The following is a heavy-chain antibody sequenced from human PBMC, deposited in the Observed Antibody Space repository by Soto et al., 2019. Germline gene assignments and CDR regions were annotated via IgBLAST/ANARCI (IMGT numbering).Heavy chain of an antibody. CDR2: INWNSGSI. D-gene: IGHD6-13*01. CDR1: GFTFDDYA. CDR3: VKDESINWYSGHFRH. J-gene: IGHJ1*01. V-gene: IGHV3-9*01. Sequence: PGGSLRLSCAASGFTFDDYAMHWVRQVPGKGLEWVSGINWNSGSIGYADSVKGRFAISRDNAKNSLHLQMNSLRAEDTAFYYCVKDESINWYSGHFRHWGQGTL.